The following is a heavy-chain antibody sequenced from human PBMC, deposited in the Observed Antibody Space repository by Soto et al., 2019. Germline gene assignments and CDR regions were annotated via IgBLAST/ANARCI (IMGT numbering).Heavy chain of an antibody. J-gene: IGHJ1*01. Sequence: VITSATLFLTCAVYGGSLSASYWSWIRPPPGTGPAWMGEINHSGTPNYSPSISRRAPISVDTSKNQCSLKLSSVTAADTAVYHCAFAPAAHILHWGQGTLVTVSS. V-gene: IGHV4-34*01. CDR2: INHSGTP. CDR1: GGSLSASY. CDR3: AFAPAAHILH. D-gene: IGHD6-25*01.